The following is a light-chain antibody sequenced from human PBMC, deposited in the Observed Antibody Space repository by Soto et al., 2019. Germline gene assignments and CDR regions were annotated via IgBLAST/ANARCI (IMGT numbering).Light chain of an antibody. Sequence: DIQMTESPSTMSASVGDRVTITCGASQTISSWLAWYQQKPGKAPKLLIYKASSLESGVPSRFSGSGSGTEFTLTISSLQHDDFATYYCQHYNSYSEAFGQGTKVDIK. J-gene: IGKJ1*01. CDR2: KAS. CDR1: QTISSW. V-gene: IGKV1-5*03. CDR3: QHYNSYSEA.